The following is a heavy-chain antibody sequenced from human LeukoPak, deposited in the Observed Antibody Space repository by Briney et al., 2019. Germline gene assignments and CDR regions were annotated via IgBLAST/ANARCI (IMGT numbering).Heavy chain of an antibody. Sequence: GRSLRLSCPASGFTFSNYAMHWVRQAPGKGLEWVAFISYDGSNKYYADSVKGLSTISRDNSKNTLYLQMSSLRAEDAAEYYCARGGSRRLAASFQHWGQGTLVTVSS. CDR1: GFTFSNYA. CDR2: ISYDGSNK. J-gene: IGHJ1*01. CDR3: ARGGSRRLAASFQH. V-gene: IGHV3-30-3*01. D-gene: IGHD6-13*01.